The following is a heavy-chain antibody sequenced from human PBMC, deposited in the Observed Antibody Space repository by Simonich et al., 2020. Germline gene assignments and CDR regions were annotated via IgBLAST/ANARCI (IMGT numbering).Heavy chain of an antibody. J-gene: IGHJ4*02. D-gene: IGHD1-26*01. CDR1: GGSFSGYY. V-gene: IGHV4-34*01. CDR3: ARGLIGGSYYY. Sequence: QVQLQQWGAGLLKPSETLSLTCAVYGGSFSGYYWSGIRQPPGKGLEWCGEINHSGSTNYNPSLKSRVTISVDTSKNQFSLKLSSVTAADTAVYYCARGLIGGSYYYWGQGTLVTVSS. CDR2: INHSGST.